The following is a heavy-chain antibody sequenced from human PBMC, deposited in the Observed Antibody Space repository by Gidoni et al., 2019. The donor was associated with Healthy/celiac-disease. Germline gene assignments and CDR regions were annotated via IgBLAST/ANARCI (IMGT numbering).Heavy chain of an antibody. CDR1: GGSISSGGYY. V-gene: IGHV4-31*03. Sequence: QVQLQESGPGLVKPSQTLSLTCTVSGGSISSGGYYWSWIRQHPGKGLEWIGYIYYSGSTYYNPSLKSRVTISVDTSKNQFSLKLSSVTAADTAVYYCARAEEPAQLLPGGWFDPWGQGTLVTVSS. CDR3: ARAEEPAQLLPGGWFDP. J-gene: IGHJ5*02. D-gene: IGHD2-2*01. CDR2: IYYSGST.